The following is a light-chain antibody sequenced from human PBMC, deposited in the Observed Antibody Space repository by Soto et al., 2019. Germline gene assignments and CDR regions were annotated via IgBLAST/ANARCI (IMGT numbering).Light chain of an antibody. CDR3: QTWGTGIWV. V-gene: IGLV4-69*01. Sequence: QLVLTQSPSASASLGPSVSLTCTLTSGHSSYAIAWHQQQPEKGPRSLMKLNSDGSHSKGDGIPDRFSGSSSGAERYLTISSLQSEDEADYYCQTWGTGIWVFGGGTKLTVL. CDR2: LNSDGSH. J-gene: IGLJ3*02. CDR1: SGHSSYA.